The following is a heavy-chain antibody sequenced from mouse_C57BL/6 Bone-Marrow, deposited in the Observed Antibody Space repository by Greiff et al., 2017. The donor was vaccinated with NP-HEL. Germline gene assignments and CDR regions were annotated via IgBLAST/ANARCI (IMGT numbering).Heavy chain of an antibody. CDR2: INPGSGGT. D-gene: IGHD2-3*01. Sequence: QVQLQQSGAELVRPGTSVKVSCKASGYAFTNYLIEWVKQRPGQGLEWIGVINPGSGGTNYNEKFKGKATLTADKSSSTAYMQLSSLTSEDSAVYVCARRNLGYYVGYFDYWGQGTTLTVSS. CDR3: ARRNLGYYVGYFDY. CDR1: GYAFTNYL. V-gene: IGHV1-54*01. J-gene: IGHJ2*01.